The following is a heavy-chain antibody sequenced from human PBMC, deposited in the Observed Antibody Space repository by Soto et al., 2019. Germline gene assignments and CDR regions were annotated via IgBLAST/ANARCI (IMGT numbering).Heavy chain of an antibody. Sequence: QITLKESGPTLVKPTQTLTLTCTFSGFSLSTSGVGVGWIRQPPGKALEWLALIYWDDDKRYSPSLKSRLTITXXTXKXXVVLTMPNMDPVDTATYYCAHIRPHNRARELRFDPWGQGTLVTVSS. CDR1: GFSLSTSGVG. D-gene: IGHD1-20*01. CDR3: AHIRPHNRARELRFDP. V-gene: IGHV2-5*02. CDR2: IYWDDDK. J-gene: IGHJ5*02.